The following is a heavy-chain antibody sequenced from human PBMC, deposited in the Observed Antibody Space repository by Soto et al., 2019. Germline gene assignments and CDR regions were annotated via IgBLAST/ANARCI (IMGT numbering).Heavy chain of an antibody. CDR2: IYYSGST. V-gene: IGHV4-61*01. D-gene: IGHD3-22*01. CDR3: ARNTYYYDSSGYFSDY. J-gene: IGHJ4*02. CDR1: GGSVSSGIYY. Sequence: SETLSLTCTVSGGSVSSGIYYWSWIRQPPGKGLEWIGYIYYSGSTNYNPSLKSRVTISVDTSKNQFSLKLSSVTAADTAVYYCARNTYYYDSSGYFSDYWGQGTLVTVSS.